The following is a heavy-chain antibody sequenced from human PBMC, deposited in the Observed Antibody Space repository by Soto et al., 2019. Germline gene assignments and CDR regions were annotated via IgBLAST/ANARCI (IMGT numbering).Heavy chain of an antibody. D-gene: IGHD3-16*01. Sequence: GGSLRLSCAASGFTFSNAWMNWVRQAPGKGLEWVGRIKSKTDGGTTDYAAPVKGRFTISRDDSKNTLYLQMNSLKTEDTAVYYCSTDKLDYDYDWGSHRRGYWGQGTLVTVSS. CDR2: IKSKTDGGTT. V-gene: IGHV3-15*07. CDR1: GFTFSNAW. CDR3: STDKLDYDYDWGSHRRGY. J-gene: IGHJ4*02.